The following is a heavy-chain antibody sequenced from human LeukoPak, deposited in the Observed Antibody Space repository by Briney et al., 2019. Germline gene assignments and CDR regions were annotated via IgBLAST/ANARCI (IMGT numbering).Heavy chain of an antibody. CDR2: MYSSGST. D-gene: IGHD5-24*01. CDR1: GGSVSSGSYY. Sequence: SETLSLTCTVSGGSVSSGSYYWSWIRQPPGKGLEWIGYMYSSGSTNYNPSLKSRVTISVDTSKTQFSLKLSSVTAADTAVYYCARGGDGYTDAFDIWGQGTMVTVSS. V-gene: IGHV4-61*01. J-gene: IGHJ3*02. CDR3: ARGGDGYTDAFDI.